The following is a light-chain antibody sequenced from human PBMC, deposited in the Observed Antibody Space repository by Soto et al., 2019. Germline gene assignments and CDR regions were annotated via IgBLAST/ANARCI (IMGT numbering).Light chain of an antibody. CDR3: SSYTSSITYVV. CDR1: SSDVGGYNY. CDR2: EVS. V-gene: IGLV2-14*01. Sequence: QSALTQPASVSGSPGQSITITYTGTSSDVGGYNYVSWYQQHPGKAPKLMIYEVSNRPSGVSNRFSGSKSGNTASLTISGLQAEDEADYYCSSYTSSITYVVFGGGTKLTVL. J-gene: IGLJ2*01.